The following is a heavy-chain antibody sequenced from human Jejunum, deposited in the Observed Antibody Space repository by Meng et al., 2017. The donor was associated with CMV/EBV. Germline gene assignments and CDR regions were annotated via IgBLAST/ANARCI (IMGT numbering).Heavy chain of an antibody. CDR3: ARAYAYYYDSSVYYFDY. CDR1: ISNADYD. CDR2: IYYSGSA. J-gene: IGHJ4*02. V-gene: IGHV4-30-4*08. D-gene: IGHD3-22*01. Sequence: ISNADYDWNWIRQSPGKGLEWIGYIYYSGSAYYTPSLKSRLNMSVDTSKNQFSLHLSSVTAADTAVYYCARAYAYYYDSSVYYFDYWGQGALVTVSS.